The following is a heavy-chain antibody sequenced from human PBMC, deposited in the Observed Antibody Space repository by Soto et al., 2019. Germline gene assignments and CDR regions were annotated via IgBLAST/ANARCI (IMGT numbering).Heavy chain of an antibody. Sequence: QVQLVQSGAEVKKPGSSVKVSCKASGGTFSSYAISWVRQAPGQGLEWMGGIIPIFGTANYAQKFQGRVTITADEPTRTAYMQLSSLRSEDTAVYYCVTGWETYGGSSHYHWFDPSGQGTLVTGS. V-gene: IGHV1-69*01. CDR1: GGTFSSYA. J-gene: IGHJ5*02. CDR3: VTGWETYGGSSHYHWFDP. CDR2: IIPIFGTA. D-gene: IGHD2-15*01.